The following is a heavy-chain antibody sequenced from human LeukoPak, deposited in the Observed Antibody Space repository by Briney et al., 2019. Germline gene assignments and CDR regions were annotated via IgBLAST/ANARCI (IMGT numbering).Heavy chain of an antibody. CDR2: IIHSGST. D-gene: IGHD3-3*01. CDR3: ARHQGVVDL. J-gene: IGHJ2*01. CDR1: RGSFSGFY. V-gene: IGHV4-34*12. Sequence: SETLSLTCAVYRGSFSGFYWSWIRQPPGKELEWIGEIIHSGSTNYNPSLKSRVTISVDTSKNQFSLKLSSVTAADTAVYYCARHQGVVDLWGRGSLVTVSS.